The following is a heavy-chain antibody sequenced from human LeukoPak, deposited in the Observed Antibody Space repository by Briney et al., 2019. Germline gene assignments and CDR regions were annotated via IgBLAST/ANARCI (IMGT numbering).Heavy chain of an antibody. CDR3: SKKGQNDDYGKPD. J-gene: IGHJ4*02. V-gene: IGHV3-23*01. CDR1: GFAFGSEA. D-gene: IGHD4-17*01. CDR2: ISPGGGPT. Sequence: GGSLRLSCAVSGFAFGSEAMSWVRQSPARGLEWVASISPGGGPTYYADYVKGRFTISRDNSQNTLSLQMNSLKAEDTAVYYCSKKGQNDDYGKPDWGQGTMVTVSS.